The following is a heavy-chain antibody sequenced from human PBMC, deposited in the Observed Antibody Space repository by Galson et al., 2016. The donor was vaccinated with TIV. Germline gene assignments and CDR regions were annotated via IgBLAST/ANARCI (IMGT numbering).Heavy chain of an antibody. Sequence: SVKVSCKASGYIFTAYYIHWVRQAPGQGLEWMGVVNPSGGRTSYAQKFQGRVIMTRDTSTSTVHMELTSLRSEDTAIYFCGHNWNYVYWGQGSLVTVSS. D-gene: IGHD1-7*01. J-gene: IGHJ4*02. CDR2: VNPSGGRT. CDR1: GYIFTAYY. V-gene: IGHV1-46*01. CDR3: GHNWNYVY.